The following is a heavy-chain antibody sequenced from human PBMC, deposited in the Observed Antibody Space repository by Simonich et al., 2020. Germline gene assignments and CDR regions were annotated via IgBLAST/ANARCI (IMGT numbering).Heavy chain of an antibody. CDR2: INHSGST. CDR3: ARHLQLGPFDY. J-gene: IGHJ4*02. V-gene: IGHV4-34*01. D-gene: IGHD1-1*01. Sequence: QVQLQQWGAGLLKPSETLSLTCAVYGGSFSGYYWSCIRQPPGKGLEWIGEINHSGSTNYNPSPKSRVTISVDTSKNQFSLKLSSVTAADTAVYYCARHLQLGPFDYWGQGTLVTVSS. CDR1: GGSFSGYY.